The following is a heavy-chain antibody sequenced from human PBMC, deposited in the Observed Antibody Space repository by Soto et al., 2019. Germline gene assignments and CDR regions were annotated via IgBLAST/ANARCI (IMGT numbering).Heavy chain of an antibody. J-gene: IGHJ6*02. CDR3: ARTCGTCDYGWDV. V-gene: IGHV3-23*01. CDR1: TFNFGDYA. CDR2: TSRNDGST. Sequence: EVQLLESGGGFVQPGGSLRLSCTGSTFNFGDYAMSWVRQAPGKGLEWLATTSRNDGSTYYAESLEGRFSISKDNSRTTLSLQMNSLRAEDAAIYDCARTCGTCDYGWDVWGQGTTVTVSS. D-gene: IGHD1-26*01.